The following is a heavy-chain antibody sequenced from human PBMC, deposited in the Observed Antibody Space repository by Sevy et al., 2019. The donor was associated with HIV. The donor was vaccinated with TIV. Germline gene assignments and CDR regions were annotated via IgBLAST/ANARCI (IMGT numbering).Heavy chain of an antibody. CDR2: ISSSSNTI. D-gene: IGHD6-6*01. Sequence: GGSLRLSCAASGFTFSTYNMNWVRQAPGKGLEWISYISSSSNTIDYADSVKGRFTISRDNAKNSVYLQMNSLRGEDTAVYYCTRGKGSSDYWDQGTLVTVSS. V-gene: IGHV3-48*01. CDR3: TRGKGSSDY. J-gene: IGHJ4*02. CDR1: GFTFSTYN.